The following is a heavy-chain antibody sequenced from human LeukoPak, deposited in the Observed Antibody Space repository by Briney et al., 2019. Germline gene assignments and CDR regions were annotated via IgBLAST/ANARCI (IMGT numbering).Heavy chain of an antibody. V-gene: IGHV3-48*04. Sequence: GGSLRLSCAASGFTFSSYSMNWVRQAPGKGLEWVSYISSSSSTIYYAYSVKGRFTISRDNAKNSLYLQMNSLRAEDTAVYYCARDSSDRIAARPAHFDSWGQGTMVTVSS. D-gene: IGHD6-6*01. CDR3: ARDSSDRIAARPAHFDS. CDR2: ISSSSSTI. J-gene: IGHJ3*02. CDR1: GFTFSSYS.